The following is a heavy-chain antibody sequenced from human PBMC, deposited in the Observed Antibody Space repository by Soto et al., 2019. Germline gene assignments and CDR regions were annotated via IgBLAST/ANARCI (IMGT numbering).Heavy chain of an antibody. CDR1: GFTFSSYA. V-gene: IGHV3-23*01. D-gene: IGHD3-16*01. CDR3: AKDLTVSQYYGMDV. Sequence: GGSLRLSCAASGFTFSSYAMSWVRQAPGKGLEWVSAISGGGGSTYYADSVKGRFTISRDNSKNTLYLQMNSLRAEDTAVYYCAKDLTVSQYYGMDVWGQGTTVTVSS. J-gene: IGHJ6*02. CDR2: ISGGGGST.